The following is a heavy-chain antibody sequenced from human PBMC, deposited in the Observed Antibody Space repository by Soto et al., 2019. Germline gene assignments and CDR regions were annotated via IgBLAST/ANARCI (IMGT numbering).Heavy chain of an antibody. CDR3: ARSQGSSTSLEIYYYYYYGMDV. Sequence: QVQLVQSGAEVKKPGSSVKVSCKASGGTFGSYAISWVRQAPEQGLEWMGGIIPIPGTANYAQKFQGRVTIAADESTSTAYMELSSPRSEDTAVYYCARSQGSSTSLEIYYYYYYGMDVWGQGTTVTVSS. CDR1: GGTFGSYA. CDR2: IIPIPGTA. D-gene: IGHD2-2*01. V-gene: IGHV1-69*01. J-gene: IGHJ6*02.